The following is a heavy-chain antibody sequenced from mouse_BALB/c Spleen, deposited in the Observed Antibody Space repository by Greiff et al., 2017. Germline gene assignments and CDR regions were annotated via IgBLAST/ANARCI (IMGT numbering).Heavy chain of an antibody. J-gene: IGHJ3*01. CDR1: GYSITSDYA. CDR2: ISYSGST. CDR3: ARSGDYDEFAY. D-gene: IGHD2-4*01. V-gene: IGHV3-2*02. Sequence: EVQLQQSGPGLVKPSQSLSLTCTVTGYSITSDYAWNWIRQFPGNKLEWMGYISYSGSTSYNPSLKSRISITRDTSKNQFFLQLNSVTTEDTATYYCARSGDYDEFAYWGQGTLVTVSA.